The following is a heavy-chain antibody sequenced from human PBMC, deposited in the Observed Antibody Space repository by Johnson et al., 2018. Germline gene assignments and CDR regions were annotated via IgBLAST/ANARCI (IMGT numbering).Heavy chain of an antibody. CDR3: VVVDDSLPY. CDR1: GFTFSNYA. D-gene: IGHD2-15*01. CDR2: LGGSGISR. Sequence: VQLVQSGGGLVKPGGSLRLSCAASGFTFSNYAMSWVRLAPGKGLEWVSTLGGSGISRYYADSVQGRFTISRDNSKNRLYLQINSLRAEDTAIYYCVVVDDSLPYWGQGTLVTVSS. V-gene: IGHV3-23*04. J-gene: IGHJ4*02.